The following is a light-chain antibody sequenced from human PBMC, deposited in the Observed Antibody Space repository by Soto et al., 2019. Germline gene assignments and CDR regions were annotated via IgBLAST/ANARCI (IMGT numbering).Light chain of an antibody. CDR3: QVWDSSSDHPEGYV. Sequence: SYELTQPPSVSAAPGHTARITCGGNNTGRKRVHWYQQKPGQAPVLVGYDDSDPPSGIPERFSGSNSCNTATLTHTRVDAGDEADYYCQVWDSSSDHPEGYVFGAGTKGTVL. J-gene: IGLJ1*01. CDR2: DDS. V-gene: IGLV3-21*02. CDR1: NTGRKR.